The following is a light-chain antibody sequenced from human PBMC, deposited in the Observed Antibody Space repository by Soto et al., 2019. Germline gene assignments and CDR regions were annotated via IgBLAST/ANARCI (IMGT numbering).Light chain of an antibody. CDR3: QQYASSTGT. J-gene: IGKJ1*01. CDR2: GAS. Sequence: EIVLTQSPGTLSLSPGARAPLSCRASQSIGSTYLAWYQQKPGQAPRLVSYGASLRATGIPDRFSVSGSGTDFTLTINRLEPEDFAVFYCQQYASSTGTFGQGTKVDIK. CDR1: QSIGSTY. V-gene: IGKV3-20*01.